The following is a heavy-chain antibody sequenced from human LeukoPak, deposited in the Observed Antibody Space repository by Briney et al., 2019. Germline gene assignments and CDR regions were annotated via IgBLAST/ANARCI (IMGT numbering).Heavy chain of an antibody. D-gene: IGHD3-16*01. Sequence: GGSLRLSCAASGNYWMHWVRQVPGKGLVWVSHINSDGSWTSYADSVKGRFTISRDNAKNSLYLQMSNLRAEDTAVYFCARGGGLDVWGQGATVTVSS. V-gene: IGHV3-74*01. J-gene: IGHJ6*02. CDR3: ARGGGLDV. CDR1: GNYW. CDR2: INSDGSWT.